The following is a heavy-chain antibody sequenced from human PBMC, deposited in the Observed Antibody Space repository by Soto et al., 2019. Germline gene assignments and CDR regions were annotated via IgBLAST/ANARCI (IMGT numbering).Heavy chain of an antibody. CDR3: ARGWGYDSTDYYYAY. J-gene: IGHJ4*02. D-gene: IGHD3-22*01. Sequence: QVQLVQSGAEVRKPGSSVRVSCKASGGSFNSHTISWVRQAPGQGLEWMGGIIPNFGTANHAQKFQGRVTIIADESTSTVYMELSSLRSDDTAIYYCARGWGYDSTDYYYAYWGQGTLVIVSS. CDR2: IIPNFGTA. V-gene: IGHV1-69*01. CDR1: GGSFNSHT.